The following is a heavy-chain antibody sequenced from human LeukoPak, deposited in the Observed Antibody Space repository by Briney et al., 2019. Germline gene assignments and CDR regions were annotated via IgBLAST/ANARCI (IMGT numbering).Heavy chain of an antibody. CDR2: MNPNSGNT. CDR1: GYTFTSYD. Sequence: ASVKVSCKASGYTFTSYDINWVRQATGQGLEWMGWMNPNSGNTGYAQKFQGRVTITADKSTSTAYMELSSLRSEDTAVYYCARDPSIAARLDYYYYMDVWGKGTTVTVSS. D-gene: IGHD6-6*01. V-gene: IGHV1-8*01. J-gene: IGHJ6*03. CDR3: ARDPSIAARLDYYYYMDV.